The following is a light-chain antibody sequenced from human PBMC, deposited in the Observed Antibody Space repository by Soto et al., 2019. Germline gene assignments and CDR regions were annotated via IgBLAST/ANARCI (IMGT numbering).Light chain of an antibody. Sequence: EIVLTQSPGTLSLSPGERATLSCRASQSVSSSYLAWYQQKPGQAPRLLIYGASSRATAIPDRFSGSGSGTYFTLTSNILEPEDFAVYYCQQYGSSPHTFGQGTKVEIK. CDR1: QSVSSSY. J-gene: IGKJ1*01. CDR2: GAS. CDR3: QQYGSSPHT. V-gene: IGKV3-20*01.